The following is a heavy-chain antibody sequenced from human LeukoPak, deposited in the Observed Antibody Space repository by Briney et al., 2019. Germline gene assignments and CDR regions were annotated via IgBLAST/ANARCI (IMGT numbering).Heavy chain of an antibody. CDR1: GFSFSAYW. CDR3: ARAVAVHVYHFGGFDY. Sequence: PGGSLRLSCAASGFSFSAYWMGWVRQAPGKGLECVAYIKEDGTDTRYVDSVKGRFTTSRDNAKNSLYLQMNGLRAEDTAVYYCARAVAVHVYHFGGFDYWGQGTLVTVSS. V-gene: IGHV3-7*01. J-gene: IGHJ4*02. CDR2: IKEDGTDT. D-gene: IGHD3-16*01.